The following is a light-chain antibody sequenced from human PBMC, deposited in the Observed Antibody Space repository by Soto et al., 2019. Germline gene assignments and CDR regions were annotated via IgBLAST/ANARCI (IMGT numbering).Light chain of an antibody. Sequence: QSALTQPPSVSGAPGQRVTISCTGSSSNIGAGYDVHWYQQLPGTAPKLLIYGNSNRPSGVPDRFSGSKSGTSASLAITGLQAEDEADYYYQSYDSSLSAVVFGGVTKLTVL. V-gene: IGLV1-40*01. CDR2: GNS. J-gene: IGLJ2*01. CDR3: QSYDSSLSAVV. CDR1: SSNIGAGYD.